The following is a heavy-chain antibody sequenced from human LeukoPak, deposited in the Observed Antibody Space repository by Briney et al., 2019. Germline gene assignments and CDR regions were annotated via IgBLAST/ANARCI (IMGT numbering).Heavy chain of an antibody. V-gene: IGHV3-23*01. Sequence: GGSLRLSCAASGFTFSSYAMSWVRQAPGEGLEWVSAISGSGGSTYYADSVKGRFTISRDNSKNTLYLQMNSLRAEDTAVYYCAKDKNPGVLRFLEWLLFYYWGQGTLVTVSS. D-gene: IGHD3-3*01. CDR2: ISGSGGST. CDR3: AKDKNPGVLRFLEWLLFYY. CDR1: GFTFSSYA. J-gene: IGHJ4*02.